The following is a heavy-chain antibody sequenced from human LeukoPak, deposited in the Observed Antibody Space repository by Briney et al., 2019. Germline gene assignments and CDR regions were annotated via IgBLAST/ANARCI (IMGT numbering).Heavy chain of an antibody. V-gene: IGHV1-69*04. J-gene: IGHJ2*01. D-gene: IGHD4-17*01. CDR2: IIPVLGLA. Sequence: SVKVSCKASGGSFNTFGISWVRQAPGQGLEWMGRIIPVLGLASYAQRFQDRVTITADKFTGAAYMELSSLRSEDTAVYFCAREAGDYWYFGIWGRGTLVTVSS. CDR3: AREAGDYWYFGI. CDR1: GGSFNTFG.